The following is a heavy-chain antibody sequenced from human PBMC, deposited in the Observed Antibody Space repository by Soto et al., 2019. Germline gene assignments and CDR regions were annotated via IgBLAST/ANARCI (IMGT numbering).Heavy chain of an antibody. CDR2: IIPIFGTA. V-gene: IGHV1-69*06. CDR1: GGTFSSYA. J-gene: IGHJ6*02. CDR3: ARDRVXEXVXXXXXXXXXXXXXXXXXXXXMDV. Sequence: QVQLVQSGAEVKKPGSSVKVSCKASGGTFSSYAXXXXXXXXGQGLEWMGGIIPIFGTANYAQKFQGRVTITADKSTSTAYMELSSLRSEDTAVYYCARDRVXEXVXXXXXXXXXXXXXXXXXXXXMDVWGQGTTVTVSS.